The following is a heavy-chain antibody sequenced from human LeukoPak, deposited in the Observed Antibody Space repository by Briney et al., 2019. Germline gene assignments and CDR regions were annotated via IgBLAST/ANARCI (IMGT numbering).Heavy chain of an antibody. CDR1: GFTFSNYW. Sequence: PGGSLRLSCAAAGFTFSNYWMHWVRQAPGKGLVWVAAIKTDGRDMQYADSVKGRFAISRDNAKNTVYLQMNSLRDEDTAVYYCVRDQTVFTILDYWGQGTLVTVSS. CDR2: IKTDGRDM. V-gene: IGHV3-74*03. J-gene: IGHJ4*02. CDR3: VRDQTVFTILDY. D-gene: IGHD4-17*01.